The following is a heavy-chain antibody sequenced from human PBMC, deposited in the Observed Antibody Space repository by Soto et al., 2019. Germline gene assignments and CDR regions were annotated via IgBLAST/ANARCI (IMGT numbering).Heavy chain of an antibody. CDR2: ISGSGGST. J-gene: IGHJ4*02. CDR3: AKDYGDYSSLRGLFLN. CDR1: GFTFSSYA. D-gene: IGHD4-17*01. Sequence: GGSLRLSCAASGFTFSSYAMSWVRQAPGKGLEWVSAISGSGGSTYYADSVKGRFTISRDNSKNTLYLQMNSLRAEDTAVYYCAKDYGDYSSLRGLFLNWGQGTLVTVSS. V-gene: IGHV3-23*01.